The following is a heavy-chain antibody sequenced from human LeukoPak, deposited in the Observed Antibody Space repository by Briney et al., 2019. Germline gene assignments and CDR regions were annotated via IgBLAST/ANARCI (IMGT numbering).Heavy chain of an antibody. CDR1: GFTFSTSA. V-gene: IGHV1-58*01. Sequence: SVKVSCKTSGFTFSTSAVQWVRRARGQRLEWIGWIIVGSGATNYAQSLQGRFTITRDMSTNTAYMELSSLGSEDSAVYYCAAELYGVYTDCCTFHLWGQGTLVTVSS. J-gene: IGHJ3*01. D-gene: IGHD4-17*01. CDR2: IIVGSGAT. CDR3: AAELYGVYTDCCTFHL.